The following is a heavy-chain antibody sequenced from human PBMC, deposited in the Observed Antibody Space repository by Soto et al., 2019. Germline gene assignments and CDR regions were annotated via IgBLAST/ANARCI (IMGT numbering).Heavy chain of an antibody. V-gene: IGHV1-69*02. J-gene: IGHJ5*02. D-gene: IGHD6-6*01. Sequence: QVQLVQSGAEVKKPGSSVTVSCKASGGTFSSYTISWVRQAPGQGLEWMGRIIPILGIANYAQKFQGRVTITADKSTSTAYMELSSLRSEDTAVYYCARGIAARPGWFDPWGQGTLVTVSS. CDR3: ARGIAARPGWFDP. CDR1: GGTFSSYT. CDR2: IIPILGIA.